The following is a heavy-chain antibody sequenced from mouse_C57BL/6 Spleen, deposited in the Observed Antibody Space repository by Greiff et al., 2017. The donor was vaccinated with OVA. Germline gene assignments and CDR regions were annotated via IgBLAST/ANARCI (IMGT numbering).Heavy chain of an antibody. J-gene: IGHJ1*03. Sequence: EVQLKESGGGLVKPGGSLKLSCAASGFTFSSYAMSWVRQTPEKRLEWVATISDGGSYTYYPDNVKGRFTISRDNAKNNLYLQMSHLKSEDTAMYYCARGDYGSSYWYFDVWGTGTTVTVSS. CDR3: ARGDYGSSYWYFDV. V-gene: IGHV5-4*01. CDR2: ISDGGSYT. D-gene: IGHD1-1*01. CDR1: GFTFSSYA.